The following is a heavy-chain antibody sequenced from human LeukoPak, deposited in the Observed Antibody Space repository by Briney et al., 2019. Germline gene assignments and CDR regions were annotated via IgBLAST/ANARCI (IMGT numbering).Heavy chain of an antibody. CDR2: IDTGNGNT. CDR3: TTGENHGRGWYTY. J-gene: IGHJ4*02. CDR1: GYTFTYYA. Sequence: GASVKVSYKTSGYTFTYYALHWVRQAPGQRLEWLGWIDTGNGNTKYSQKFQGRVTITRDTSASTAYMEPSSLRSEDTAVYYCTTGENHGRGWYTYWGQGILVTVSS. D-gene: IGHD6-19*01. V-gene: IGHV1-3*04.